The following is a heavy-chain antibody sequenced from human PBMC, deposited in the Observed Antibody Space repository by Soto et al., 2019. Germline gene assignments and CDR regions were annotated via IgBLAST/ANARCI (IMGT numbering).Heavy chain of an antibody. CDR3: ARAPIIGATFFDY. CDR2: INRSGGT. Sequence: QVQLQQGGAGLLKPSETLSLTCAVNGGSLSGHYWSWIRQAPGKGLEWIGEINRSGGTNYDPSLKSRVTISLDASKNEFSLKLNSVTAADTAVYYCARAPIIGATFFDYLGEGSLVTVSS. V-gene: IGHV4-34*01. J-gene: IGHJ4*02. D-gene: IGHD1-26*01. CDR1: GGSLSGHY.